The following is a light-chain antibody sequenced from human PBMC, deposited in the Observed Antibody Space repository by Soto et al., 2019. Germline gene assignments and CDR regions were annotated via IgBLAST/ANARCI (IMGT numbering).Light chain of an antibody. CDR2: ANS. J-gene: IGLJ3*02. Sequence: QPVLTQPPSVSGTPGQSVSISCSGTTSNIGSNTVNWYQQVPGTAPKLLIYANSQRRSGVPGRLSGSKSGTSASLAFSGLQSEDEADYYCATWDDSRNGWVFGGGTKLTVL. CDR1: TSNIGSNT. V-gene: IGLV1-44*01. CDR3: ATWDDSRNGWV.